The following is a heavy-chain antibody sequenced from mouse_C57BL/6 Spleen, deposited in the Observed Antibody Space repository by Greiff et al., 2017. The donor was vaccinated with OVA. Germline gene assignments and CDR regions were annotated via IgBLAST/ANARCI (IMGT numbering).Heavy chain of an antibody. CDR3: ARYYGYDGDWYFDV. V-gene: IGHV2-9-1*01. CDR2: IWTGGGT. CDR1: GFSLTSYA. Sequence: VHLVESGPGLVAPSQSLSITCTVSGFSLTSYAISWVRQPPGKGLEWLGVIWTGGGTNYNSALKSRLSISKDNSKSQVFLKMNSLQTDDTARYYCARYYGYDGDWYFDVWGTGTTVTVSS. D-gene: IGHD2-2*01. J-gene: IGHJ1*03.